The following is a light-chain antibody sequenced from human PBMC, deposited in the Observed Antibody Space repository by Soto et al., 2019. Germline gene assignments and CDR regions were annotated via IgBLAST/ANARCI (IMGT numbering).Light chain of an antibody. V-gene: IGKV3-15*01. CDR2: DAS. Sequence: EIVMTQSPTTLSVSPGERATLSCRASQSVSSKLAWYQQKPGQPPRLLIFDASARASGVPARFSGSGSGTEFILTISGLQSEDFAVYYCQQYNDWPPYTFGQGTKQE. J-gene: IGKJ2*01. CDR1: QSVSSK. CDR3: QQYNDWPPYT.